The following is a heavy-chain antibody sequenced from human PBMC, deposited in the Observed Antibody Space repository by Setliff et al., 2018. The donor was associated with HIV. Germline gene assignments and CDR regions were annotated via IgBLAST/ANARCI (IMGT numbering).Heavy chain of an antibody. CDR1: GFTFSSYW. Sequence: GGPLRLSCAGSGFTFSSYWMSWVRQAPGKGLEWVASVTPDGGDKYYANSMRGRFTISRDNGKNAVYLQMNSLTAEDTALYYCVRDLARVIAHWGQGTLVTVSS. CDR2: VTPDGGDK. J-gene: IGHJ4*02. V-gene: IGHV3-7*01. CDR3: VRDLARVIAH. D-gene: IGHD2-21*01.